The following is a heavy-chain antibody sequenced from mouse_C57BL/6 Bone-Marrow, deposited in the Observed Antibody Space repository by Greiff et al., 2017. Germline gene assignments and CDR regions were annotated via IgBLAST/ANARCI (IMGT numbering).Heavy chain of an antibody. CDR3: ARGPDGYLYNYAMDY. D-gene: IGHD2-3*01. CDR1: GYTFTSYW. CDR2: IYPGSGST. Sequence: QVQLQQPGAELVKPGASVKMSCKASGYTFTSYWITWVKQRPGQGLEWIGDIYPGSGSTNYNEKFKSKATLTVDTSSSTAYMQLSSLTSEDSAVYYCARGPDGYLYNYAMDYWGQGTSVTVSS. V-gene: IGHV1-55*01. J-gene: IGHJ4*01.